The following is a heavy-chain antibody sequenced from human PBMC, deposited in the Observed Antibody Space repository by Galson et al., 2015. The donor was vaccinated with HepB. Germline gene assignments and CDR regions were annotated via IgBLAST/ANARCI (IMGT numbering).Heavy chain of an antibody. J-gene: IGHJ4*02. CDR1: GFTFSSYA. D-gene: IGHD4-23*01. V-gene: IGHV3-30-3*01. CDR3: ARDNGEDYGGNFDY. Sequence: SLRLSCAASGFTFSSYAMHWVRQAPGKGLEWVAVISYDGSNKYYADSVKGRFTISRDNSKNTLYLQMNSLRAEDTAVYYCARDNGEDYGGNFDYWGQGTLVTVSS. CDR2: ISYDGSNK.